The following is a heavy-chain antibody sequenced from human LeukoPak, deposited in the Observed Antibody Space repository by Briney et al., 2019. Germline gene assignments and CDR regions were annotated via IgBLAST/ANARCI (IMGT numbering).Heavy chain of an antibody. Sequence: GSLRLSCAASGFTFSSYGMHWVRQAPGKGLVWVSRINSDGSSTSYADSVKGRFTISRDNAKNTLFLQMNSPRSEDTAVYYCATSRTFDYWGQGTLVTVSS. D-gene: IGHD2-2*01. CDR3: ATSRTFDY. J-gene: IGHJ4*02. CDR2: INSDGSST. CDR1: GFTFSSYG. V-gene: IGHV3-74*01.